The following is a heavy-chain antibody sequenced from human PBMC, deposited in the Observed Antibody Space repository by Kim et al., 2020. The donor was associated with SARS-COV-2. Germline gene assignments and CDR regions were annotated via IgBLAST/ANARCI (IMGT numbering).Heavy chain of an antibody. V-gene: IGHV3-23*01. CDR1: GFTFSSYA. J-gene: IGHJ4*02. D-gene: IGHD2-2*01. Sequence: GGSLRLSCAASGFTFSSYAMSWVRQAPGKGLEWVSAISGSGGSTYYADSVKGRFTISRDNSKNTLYLQMNSLRAEDTAVYYCAKDLLTKCCYGAQNFDYWGQGTLVTVSS. CDR2: ISGSGGST. CDR3: AKDLLTKCCYGAQNFDY.